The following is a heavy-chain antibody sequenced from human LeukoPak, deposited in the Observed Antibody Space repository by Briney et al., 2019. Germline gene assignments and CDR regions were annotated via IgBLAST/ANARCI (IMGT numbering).Heavy chain of an antibody. D-gene: IGHD4-17*01. CDR1: GGSISSSSYY. CDR2: IYYSGST. V-gene: IGHV4-39*07. Sequence: SETLSLTCTVSGGSISSSSYYWGWIRQPPGRGLEWIGSIYYSGSTYYNPSLKSRVTISVDTSKNQFSLKLSSVTAADMAVYYCARFRGTVTTLWYFDYWGQGTLVTVSS. CDR3: ARFRGTVTTLWYFDY. J-gene: IGHJ4*02.